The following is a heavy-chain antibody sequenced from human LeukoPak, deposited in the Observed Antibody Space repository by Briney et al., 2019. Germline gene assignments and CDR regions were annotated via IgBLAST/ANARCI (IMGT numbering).Heavy chain of an antibody. D-gene: IGHD6-19*01. CDR1: GGSINTYY. J-gene: IGHJ3*02. V-gene: IGHV4-59*08. CDR2: ISYSGST. CDR3: ARPYTSGWYGVFDI. Sequence: SETLSLTCSVSGGSINTYYWSWIRQPPGKGLEWIGCISYSGSTKYNPSLRSRVTISVDTSKNQFSLKLSSVTAADTAVYYCARPYTSGWYGVFDIWGQGTVVTVSS.